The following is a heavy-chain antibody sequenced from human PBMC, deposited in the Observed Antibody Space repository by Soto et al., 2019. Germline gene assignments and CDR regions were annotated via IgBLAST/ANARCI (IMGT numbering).Heavy chain of an antibody. V-gene: IGHV4-30-4*01. CDR1: GDSLSSGDCF. J-gene: IGHJ4*02. CDR2: IYHTGST. CDR3: ARAEFSHDSRGYWSPLDF. D-gene: IGHD3-22*01. Sequence: QVQLQESGPGLVKPSQTLFLTCTVSGDSLSSGDCFWSWVRQTPGRGLEWLGYIYHTGSTYHNPSLKSRITISVDTAKNHFSLTLRSVTAADTAVYYCARAEFSHDSRGYWSPLDFWGQGTQVIVSA.